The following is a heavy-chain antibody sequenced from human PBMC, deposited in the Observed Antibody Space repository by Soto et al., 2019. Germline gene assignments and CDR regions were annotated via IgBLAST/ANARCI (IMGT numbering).Heavy chain of an antibody. Sequence: SETLSLTCAVSGYSISSGYYWGWIRQPPGKGLEWIGSIYHSGSTYYNPSLKSRVTISVDTSKDQFSLKLSSVTAADTAVYYCARSSSWSNWFDPWGQGTLVTVSS. CDR1: GYSISSGYY. CDR2: IYHSGST. J-gene: IGHJ5*02. CDR3: ARSSSWSNWFDP. D-gene: IGHD6-13*01. V-gene: IGHV4-38-2*01.